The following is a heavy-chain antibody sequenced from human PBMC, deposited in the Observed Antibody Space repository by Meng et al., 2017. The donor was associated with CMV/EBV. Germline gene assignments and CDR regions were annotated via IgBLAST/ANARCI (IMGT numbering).Heavy chain of an antibody. CDR2: ISNSGRTI. D-gene: IGHD5-12*01. CDR1: GFTVSSHY. V-gene: IGHV3-11*01. Sequence: GESLKISCAASGFTVSSHYMSWVRQAPGKGLEWVSYISNSGRTIYYADSVKGRFTISRDNAKTSLYLQMNSLRVEDTAVYYCARDLSGYDYKVDYWGQGTLVTVSS. CDR3: ARDLSGYDYKVDY. J-gene: IGHJ4*02.